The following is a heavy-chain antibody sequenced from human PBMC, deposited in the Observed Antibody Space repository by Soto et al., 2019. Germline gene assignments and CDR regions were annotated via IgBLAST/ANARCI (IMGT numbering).Heavy chain of an antibody. V-gene: IGHV4-30-4*01. CDR3: ARAWDF. CDR1: GVSVSRDYQ. CDR2: ISYSGSP. D-gene: IGHD1-26*01. Sequence: TLSLTCTVSGVSVSRDYQWIWIRQPPGKGLEWIGHISYSGSPYYHPSLRSRLSISVDASKNQFSLKVKSVTAADTAVYYCARAWDFWGQGTLVTVSS. J-gene: IGHJ1*01.